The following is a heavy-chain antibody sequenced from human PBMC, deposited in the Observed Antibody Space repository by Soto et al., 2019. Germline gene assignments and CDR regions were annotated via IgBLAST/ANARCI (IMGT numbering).Heavy chain of an antibody. CDR1: GFTFSSYG. J-gene: IGHJ4*02. CDR2: IWYDGSNK. V-gene: IGHV3-33*01. D-gene: IGHD1-1*01. Sequence: QVQLVESGGGVVQPGRSLRLSCAASGFTFSSYGMHWVRQAPGKGLEWVAVIWYDGSNKYYADSVKGRFTISRDNSKNTPYLQMNSLRAEDTAVYYCAREAGTTGLDYWGQGTLVTVSS. CDR3: AREAGTTGLDY.